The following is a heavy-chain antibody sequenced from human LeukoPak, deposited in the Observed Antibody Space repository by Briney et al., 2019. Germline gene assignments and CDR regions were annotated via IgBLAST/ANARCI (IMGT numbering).Heavy chain of an antibody. CDR3: AKDPTGGWLVRYYDFDY. CDR2: ISSRSTYI. CDR1: GFTFSSYS. V-gene: IGHV3-21*04. D-gene: IGHD6-19*01. Sequence: GGSLRLSCAASGFTFSSYSMNWVRQAPGKGLDWVSSISSRSTYIYYADSVKGRFTISRDDAKNSLYLQMNSLRAEDTAVYYCAKDPTGGWLVRYYDFDYWGQGTLVTVSS. J-gene: IGHJ4*02.